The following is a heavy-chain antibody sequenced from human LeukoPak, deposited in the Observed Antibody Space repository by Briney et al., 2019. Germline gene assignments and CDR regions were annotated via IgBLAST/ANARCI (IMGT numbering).Heavy chain of an antibody. CDR2: ISGSGGST. CDR3: AKDLDDLANWFDP. CDR1: GFTFSNYA. V-gene: IGHV3-23*01. Sequence: GGSLRLSCAASGFTFSNYAMSWVRQAPGKGLEWVSVISGSGGSTDYADSVKGRFTISRDNSKNTLYLQMNSLRAEDTAVYYCAKDLDDLANWFDPWGQGTLVTVSS. D-gene: IGHD3-3*01. J-gene: IGHJ5*02.